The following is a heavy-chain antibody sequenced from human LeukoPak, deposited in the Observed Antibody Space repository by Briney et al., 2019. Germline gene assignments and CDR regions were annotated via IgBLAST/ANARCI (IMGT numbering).Heavy chain of an antibody. CDR3: TKDLPFTAGGVIVH. V-gene: IGHV3-15*01. CDR2: IRSKVDGGTA. J-gene: IGHJ5*02. Sequence: PGGSLRLSCGVSGLTFSDAWLTWVRQGPGKGLEWVGLIRSKVDGGTADYATTVKGRLTISGDDSKNMLYLQMNGLKTEDTAIYYCTKDLPFTAGGVIVHWGQGALVTVSS. D-gene: IGHD3-16*01. CDR1: GLTFSDAW.